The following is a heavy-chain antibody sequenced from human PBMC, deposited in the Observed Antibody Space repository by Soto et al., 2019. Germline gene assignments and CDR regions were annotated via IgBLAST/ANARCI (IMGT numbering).Heavy chain of an antibody. CDR3: ATDAKDYF. CDR2: IYYGGST. J-gene: IGHJ4*01. CDR1: GGSISRSGSY. V-gene: IGHV4-39*01. Sequence: SETLSLTCTVSGGSISRSGSYWAWIRQAPGKGLEWIGSIYYGGSTYYNPSLKSRVTISVDTSRNQFSLHLSSVTAADTAVYYCATDAKDYF.